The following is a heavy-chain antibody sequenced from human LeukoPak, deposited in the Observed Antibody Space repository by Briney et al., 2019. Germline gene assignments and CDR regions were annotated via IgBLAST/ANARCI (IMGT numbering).Heavy chain of an antibody. CDR1: GFTFSSHL. Sequence: GGSLRLSCAASGFTFSSHLMHWVRQAPGKGLVWVSRISSDGTYTNYADSVRGRFTISRDNARNTLYLQMNSLRAEDTAVYYCARGGPIYCSGDSCYPGDYWGQGTLVTVSS. V-gene: IGHV3-74*01. D-gene: IGHD2-15*01. CDR2: ISSDGTYT. CDR3: ARGGPIYCSGDSCYPGDY. J-gene: IGHJ4*02.